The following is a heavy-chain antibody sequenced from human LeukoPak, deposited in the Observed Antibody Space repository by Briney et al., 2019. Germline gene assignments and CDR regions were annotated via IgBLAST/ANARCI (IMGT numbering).Heavy chain of an antibody. J-gene: IGHJ4*02. CDR2: ISSNGGST. CDR1: GFTFSSYA. D-gene: IGHD3-22*01. Sequence: GGSLRLSCAASGFTFSSYAMHWVRQAPGKGLEYVSAISSNGGSTYYANSVKGRFTISRDNSKNTLYLQMGSLRAEDMAVYYCARADDSSGYSYYFDYWGQGTLVTVSS. CDR3: ARADDSSGYSYYFDY. V-gene: IGHV3-64*01.